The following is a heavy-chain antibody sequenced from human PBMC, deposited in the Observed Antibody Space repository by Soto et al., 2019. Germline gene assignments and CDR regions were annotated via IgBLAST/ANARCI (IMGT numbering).Heavy chain of an antibody. CDR1: GYTFTIYY. CDR3: ARERGGYSDY. V-gene: IGHV1-8*02. Sequence: ASVKVSCKASGYTFTIYYMHWVRQATGQGLEWMGWMNPNSGNTGYAQKFQGRVTMTRNTSISTAYMELSSLRSEDTAVYYCARERGGYSDYWGQGTLVTVSS. D-gene: IGHD5-12*01. CDR2: MNPNSGNT. J-gene: IGHJ4*02.